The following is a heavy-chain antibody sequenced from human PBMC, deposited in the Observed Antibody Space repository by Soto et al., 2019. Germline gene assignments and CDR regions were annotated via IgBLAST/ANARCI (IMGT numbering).Heavy chain of an antibody. CDR1: GGTFSSYT. J-gene: IGHJ6*02. V-gene: IGHV1-69*04. D-gene: IGHD2-15*01. Sequence: ASVKVSGTASGGTFSSYTISCVRQAPGQGLEWMGRIIPILGIANYAQKFQGRVTITADKSTSTAYMELSSLRSEDTAVYYCARDVVVVAATLTLEAPYYYYYGMDVWGQGTTVTVSS. CDR2: IIPILGIA. CDR3: ARDVVVVAATLTLEAPYYYYYGMDV.